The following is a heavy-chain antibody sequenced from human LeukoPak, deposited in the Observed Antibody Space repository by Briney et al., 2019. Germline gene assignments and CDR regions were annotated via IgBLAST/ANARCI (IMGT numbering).Heavy chain of an antibody. CDR3: ARGRQMSINWYFDL. Sequence: GASVTVSCKTSGYTFTAHDIFWVRQAAGQGLEWMGWMNPKSGSTAYVQKVQGRVTFTRNTSITTAYLDLTNLRYEDTAMYYCARGRQMSINWYFDLWGRGTQVTVAS. D-gene: IGHD3-10*01. J-gene: IGHJ2*01. CDR1: GYTFTAHD. V-gene: IGHV1-8*03. CDR2: MNPKSGST.